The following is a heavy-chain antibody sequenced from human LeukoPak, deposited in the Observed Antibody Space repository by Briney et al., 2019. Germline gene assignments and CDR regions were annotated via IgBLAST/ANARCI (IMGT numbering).Heavy chain of an antibody. CDR3: ARITARWSRGGYYYYYMDV. D-gene: IGHD4-23*01. J-gene: IGHJ6*03. V-gene: IGHV4-59*01. CDR2: IFYSGST. CDR1: GGSLSSYY. Sequence: PSETLSLTCTVSGGSLSSYYWSWIRQPPGEGLEWIGYIFYSGSTNYNPSLKSRVTISVDTSKNQFSLKLSSVTAADTAVYYCARITARWSRGGYYYYYMDVWGKGTTVTVSS.